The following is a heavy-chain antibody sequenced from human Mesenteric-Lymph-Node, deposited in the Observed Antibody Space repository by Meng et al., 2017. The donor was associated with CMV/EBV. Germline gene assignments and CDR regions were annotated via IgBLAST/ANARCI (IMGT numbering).Heavy chain of an antibody. CDR1: GGSITTSSYY. J-gene: IGHJ5*02. D-gene: IGHD3-3*01. V-gene: IGHV4-39*07. CDR3: ARDDFWSGGGWFDP. CDR2: IYSGGST. Sequence: SETLSLTCIVSGGSITTSSYYWGWIRQPPGKGLEWIGNIYSGGSTYYNPSLKSRVTISVDTSKNQFFLNLSSVTAADTAVYYCARDDFWSGGGWFDPWGPGTLVTVSS.